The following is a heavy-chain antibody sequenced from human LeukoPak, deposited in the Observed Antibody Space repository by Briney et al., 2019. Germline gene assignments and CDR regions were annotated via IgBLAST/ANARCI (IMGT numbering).Heavy chain of an antibody. V-gene: IGHV3-23*01. CDR2: ISGSGGST. D-gene: IGHD4-17*01. CDR1: GFTFSSYA. CDR3: ANRPDYGDYVPLDY. J-gene: IGHJ4*02. Sequence: GGSLRLSCAASGFTFSSYAMRLVRQAPGEGLEWVSAISGSGGSTYYADSVKGRFTISRDNSKNTLYLQMNSLRAEDTAVYYCANRPDYGDYVPLDYWGQGTLVTVSS.